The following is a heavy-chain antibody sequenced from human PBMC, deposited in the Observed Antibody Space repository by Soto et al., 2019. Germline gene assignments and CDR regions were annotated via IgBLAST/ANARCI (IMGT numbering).Heavy chain of an antibody. D-gene: IGHD2-21*02. J-gene: IGHJ6*02. Sequence: QVQLVQSGAEVKKPGASVKVSCKASGYIFISYYIHWVRQAPGQGLEWMGIINPGGGSTSYAEKFQGRVTMTRDTSTSTVYMELSSLRSEDTAVYYCARLDCAGYCSIIPGDYYYGMDVWGQGTTVTVSS. CDR3: ARLDCAGYCSIIPGDYYYGMDV. CDR1: GYIFISYY. V-gene: IGHV1-46*01. CDR2: INPGGGST.